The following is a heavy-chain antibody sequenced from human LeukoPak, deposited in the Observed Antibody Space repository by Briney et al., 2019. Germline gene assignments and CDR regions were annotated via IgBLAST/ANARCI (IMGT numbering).Heavy chain of an antibody. V-gene: IGHV4-30-2*01. J-gene: IGHJ4*02. Sequence: SETLSLTCAVSGGSISSGGYSWSWIRQPPGKGLEWIGYIYHSGSTYYNPSLKSRVTISVDRPKNQFSLKLSSVTAADTAVYYCARAAAGTFQADYWGQGTLVTVSS. CDR3: ARAAAGTFQADY. CDR1: GGSISSGGYS. CDR2: IYHSGST. D-gene: IGHD6-13*01.